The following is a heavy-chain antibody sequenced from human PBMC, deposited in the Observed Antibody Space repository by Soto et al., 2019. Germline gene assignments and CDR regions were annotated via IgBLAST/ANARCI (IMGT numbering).Heavy chain of an antibody. V-gene: IGHV4-59*01. CDR1: GGSISSYY. CDR3: ARVQVAAPLVWFDP. J-gene: IGHJ5*02. D-gene: IGHD6-13*01. Sequence: SETLSLTCTVSGGSISSYYWSWIRQPPGKGLEWIGYIYYSGSTNYNPSLKSRVTISVDTSKNQFSLKLSSVTAADTAVYYCARVQVAAPLVWFDPWGQGTQVTVS. CDR2: IYYSGST.